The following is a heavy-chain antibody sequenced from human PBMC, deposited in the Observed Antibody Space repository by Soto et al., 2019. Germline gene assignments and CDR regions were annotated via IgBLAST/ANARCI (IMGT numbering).Heavy chain of an antibody. V-gene: IGHV3-13*01. CDR3: ARVVSSWYGDALDI. J-gene: IGHJ3*02. Sequence: PGGSLRLSCAASGFTFSSYDMHWVRQATGKGLEWVSAIGTAGDTYYPGSVKGRFTISRENAKNSLYLQMNSLRAEDTAVYYWARVVSSWYGDALDIWGQGTMV. D-gene: IGHD6-13*01. CDR2: IGTAGDT. CDR1: GFTFSSYD.